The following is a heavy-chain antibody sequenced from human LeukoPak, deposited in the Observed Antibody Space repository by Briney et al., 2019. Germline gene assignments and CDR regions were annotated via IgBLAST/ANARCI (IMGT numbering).Heavy chain of an antibody. D-gene: IGHD3-10*01. Sequence: PGGSLRLSCVASGFTFSSNWMSWVRQAPGKGLEWVGNIQLDGSEQYPVDSVKGRFTISRDNARNALFLQMNSLRVEDTAVYYCARDRSAGGSGIFDYWGQGTLVTVSS. V-gene: IGHV3-7*03. CDR1: GFTFSSNW. CDR3: ARDRSAGGSGIFDY. CDR2: IQLDGSEQ. J-gene: IGHJ4*02.